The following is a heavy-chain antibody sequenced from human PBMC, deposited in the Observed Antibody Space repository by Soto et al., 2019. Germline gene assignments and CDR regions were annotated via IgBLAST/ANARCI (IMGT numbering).Heavy chain of an antibody. J-gene: IGHJ4*02. V-gene: IGHV3-23*01. CDR3: AKKSTGSSGYSDY. CDR1: GFTFSSNA. CDR2: ISGSGGGT. Sequence: PGGSLRPSCAASGFTFSSNAMSWVRQAPGKGLGWVSGISGSGGGTYYADSVKSRFTISRDNAKNTLNRQRDSLRAEDTAVYYCAKKSTGSSGYSDYWGQGTVVTVSS. D-gene: IGHD2-2*01.